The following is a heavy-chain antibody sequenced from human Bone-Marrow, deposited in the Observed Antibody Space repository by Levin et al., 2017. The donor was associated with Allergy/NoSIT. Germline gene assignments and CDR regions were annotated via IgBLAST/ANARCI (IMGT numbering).Heavy chain of an antibody. Sequence: SETLSLTCTVSGGSISSSSYYWGWIRQPPGKGLEWIGNIFYSGSTYYNPSLKSRVTISVDTSKNQFSLRLSSVTAADTAVYYCARYLTFGWFDPWGQGTLVTVSS. J-gene: IGHJ5*02. V-gene: IGHV4-39*01. CDR1: GGSISSSSYY. CDR3: ARYLTFGWFDP. D-gene: IGHD2/OR15-2a*01. CDR2: IFYSGST.